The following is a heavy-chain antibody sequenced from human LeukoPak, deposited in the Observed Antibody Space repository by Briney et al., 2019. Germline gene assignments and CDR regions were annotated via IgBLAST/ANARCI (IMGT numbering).Heavy chain of an antibody. CDR1: GFTFSSYG. Sequence: GGSLRLSCAASGFTFSSYGMHWVRQAPGKGLEWVAVISYDGSNKYYADSVKGRFTISRDNSKNTLYLQMNSLRAEDTAVYYCAKDRGGYGSGTYYNDFDYWGQGTLVTVSS. CDR2: ISYDGSNK. CDR3: AKDRGGYGSGTYYNDFDY. V-gene: IGHV3-30*18. D-gene: IGHD3-10*01. J-gene: IGHJ4*02.